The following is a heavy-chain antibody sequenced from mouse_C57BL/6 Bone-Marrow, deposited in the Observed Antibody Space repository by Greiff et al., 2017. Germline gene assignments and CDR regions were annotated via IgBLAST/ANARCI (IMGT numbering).Heavy chain of an antibody. D-gene: IGHD1-1*01. Sequence: VQLQQSGAELAKPGASVKLSCKASGYTFTSYWMHWVKQRPGQGLEWIGYINPSSGYTKYNQKFKDKATLTADKSSSTAYMQLRSLPYEDSAVFYYALCITTVVGYFDYWGQGTTLTVSS. CDR2: INPSSGYT. CDR1: GYTFTSYW. J-gene: IGHJ2*01. V-gene: IGHV1-7*01. CDR3: ALCITTVVGYFDY.